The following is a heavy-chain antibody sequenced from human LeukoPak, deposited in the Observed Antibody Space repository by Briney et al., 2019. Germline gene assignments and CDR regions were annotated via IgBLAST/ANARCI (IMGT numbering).Heavy chain of an antibody. CDR2: IKQDGSEK. J-gene: IGHJ3*02. CDR1: GFMFSTYW. Sequence: GGPLRLSCAASGFMFSTYWMTWVRQAPGKGLEWVANIKQDGSEKNYVDSAEGRFTISRDNAKNSLYLQMNSLRAEDTAVYYCARGYYDNSGYCYAFDIWGQGTMVTVSS. CDR3: ARGYYDNSGYCYAFDI. D-gene: IGHD3-22*01. V-gene: IGHV3-7*04.